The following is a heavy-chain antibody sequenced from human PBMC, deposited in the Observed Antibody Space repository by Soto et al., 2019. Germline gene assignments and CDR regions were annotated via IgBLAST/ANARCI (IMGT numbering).Heavy chain of an antibody. CDR1: GFIFDNRA. V-gene: IGHV3-9*01. CDR3: VKEGGVKYFDF. CDR2: VTWNSVAT. D-gene: IGHD2-21*01. Sequence: GGSLRLSCTASGFIFDNRAMHWVRQAPGKELEWVAGVTWNSVATGYADSVKGRFTISRDNAKNSLYLQMNSLSAEDTAVYFCVKEGGVKYFDFWGRGTVVTVSS. J-gene: IGHJ2*01.